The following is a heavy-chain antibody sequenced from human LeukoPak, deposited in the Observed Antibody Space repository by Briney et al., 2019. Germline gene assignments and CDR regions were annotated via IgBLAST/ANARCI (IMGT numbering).Heavy chain of an antibody. V-gene: IGHV1-2*02. D-gene: IGHD2-2*02. CDR1: GYTFTGYY. J-gene: IGHJ4*02. Sequence: ASVKVSCKASGYTFTGYYMHWVRQAPGQGLEWMGWINPNSGGTNYAQKFQGRVTMTRDTSISTAYMELSRLRSDDTAVYYCARGCSSTSCYTFFANYWGQGTLVTVPS. CDR2: INPNSGGT. CDR3: ARGCSSTSCYTFFANY.